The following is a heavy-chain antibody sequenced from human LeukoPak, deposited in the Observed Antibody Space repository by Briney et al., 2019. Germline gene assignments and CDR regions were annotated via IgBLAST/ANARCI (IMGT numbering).Heavy chain of an antibody. CDR3: ARGRAGLGFDY. D-gene: IGHD1-14*01. Sequence: SETLSLTCAVYGGSFSGYYWSWIRQPPGKGLEWIGEINHSGSTNYNPSLKSRVTISVDTSKNQFSLKLSSATAADTAVYYCARGRAGLGFDYWGQGTLVTVSS. CDR2: INHSGST. CDR1: GGSFSGYY. V-gene: IGHV4-34*01. J-gene: IGHJ4*02.